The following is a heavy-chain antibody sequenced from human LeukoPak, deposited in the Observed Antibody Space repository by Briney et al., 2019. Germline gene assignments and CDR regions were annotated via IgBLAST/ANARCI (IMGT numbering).Heavy chain of an antibody. D-gene: IGHD6-19*01. V-gene: IGHV3-53*01. CDR1: DFSINTNY. CDR3: VRSGYSNGWYRN. Sequence: GGSLRLSCAASDFSINTNYMNWVRQPPGKGLEWVSVILTSGTTYYADSVAGRFTISRDDSKNTLYLQMNSLTADDTAVYYCVRSGYSNGWYRNWGQGTLVIVTS. J-gene: IGHJ4*02. CDR2: ILTSGTT.